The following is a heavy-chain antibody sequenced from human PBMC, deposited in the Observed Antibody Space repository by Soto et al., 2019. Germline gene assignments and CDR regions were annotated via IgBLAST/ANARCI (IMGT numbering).Heavy chain of an antibody. CDR3: ARGGYCSGGSCNLQLPLYYYHYYGMDV. V-gene: IGHV1-2*02. D-gene: IGHD2-15*01. Sequence: ASVKVSCKASGYTFTGYYMHWVRQAPGQGLEWMGWINPNSGGTNYAQKFQGRVTMTRDTSISTAYMELSRLRSDDTAVYYCARGGYCSGGSCNLQLPLYYYHYYGMDVWGQGTTVTVSS. J-gene: IGHJ6*02. CDR1: GYTFTGYY. CDR2: INPNSGGT.